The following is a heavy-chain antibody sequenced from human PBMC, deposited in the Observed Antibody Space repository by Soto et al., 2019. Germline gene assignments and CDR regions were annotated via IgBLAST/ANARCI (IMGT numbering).Heavy chain of an antibody. J-gene: IGHJ6*03. V-gene: IGHV3-23*01. CDR3: ATPASITGTIEYYYYYYYMDV. CDR2: ISGSGGST. CDR1: GFTFSSYA. D-gene: IGHD1-20*01. Sequence: GGSLRLSCAASGFTFSSYAMSWVRQAPGKGLEWVSAISGSGGSTYYADSVKGRFTISRDNSKDTLYLQMNSLRAEDTAVYYCATPASITGTIEYYYYYYYMDVWGKGTTVTVSS.